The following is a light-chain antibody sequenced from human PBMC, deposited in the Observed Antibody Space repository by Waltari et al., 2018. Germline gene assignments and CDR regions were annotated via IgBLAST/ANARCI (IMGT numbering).Light chain of an antibody. V-gene: IGLV1-51*01. CDR1: TSSIGKYS. J-gene: IGLJ1*01. CDR2: DRR. CDR3: EAWEDRLTAEV. Sequence: QSALTQPPSVSAAPGQKVTISCSGSTSSIGKYSVSWYQQLPGTAPKLLIYDRRKRPSGSPGRCAASKAGTSATLEIGGLGPEDEAHYYCEAWEDRLTAEVFGTGTEVTVL.